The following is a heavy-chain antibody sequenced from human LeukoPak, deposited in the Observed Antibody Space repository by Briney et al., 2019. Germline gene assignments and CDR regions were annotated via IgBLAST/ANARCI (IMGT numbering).Heavy chain of an antibody. Sequence: PGGSLRLSCAASGLTFSTDWMHWVRQVPGKGLAWVSVINPDGSTAIYADSVKGRFSISRDNAKNTLYLQMNSLRDEDTAVYYCIRTVGDYWGRGALVSVSS. CDR2: INPDGSTA. CDR3: IRTVGDY. V-gene: IGHV3-74*01. CDR1: GLTFSTDW. J-gene: IGHJ4*02. D-gene: IGHD3-10*01.